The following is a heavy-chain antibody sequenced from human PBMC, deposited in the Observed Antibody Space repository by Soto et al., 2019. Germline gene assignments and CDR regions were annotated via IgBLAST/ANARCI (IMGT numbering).Heavy chain of an antibody. Sequence: SVKVSCKASGGTFSSYTISWVRQAPGQGLEWMGRIIPILGIANYAQKFQGRVTITADKSTSTAYMELSSLRSEDTAVYYCARVMDDILTGYHDAFDIWGQGTMVTVSS. CDR3: ARVMDDILTGYHDAFDI. V-gene: IGHV1-69*02. D-gene: IGHD3-9*01. CDR1: GGTFSSYT. CDR2: IIPILGIA. J-gene: IGHJ3*02.